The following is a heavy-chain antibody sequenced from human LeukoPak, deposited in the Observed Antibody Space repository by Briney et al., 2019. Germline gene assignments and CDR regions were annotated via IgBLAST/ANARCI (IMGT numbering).Heavy chain of an antibody. CDR3: ARGAFWSGGMGV. CDR1: GGSISSSSYY. V-gene: IGHV4-39*01. D-gene: IGHD3-3*01. J-gene: IGHJ6*02. Sequence: SETLSLTCTVSGGSISSSSYYWGWIRQPPGKGLEWIGSIYYSGSTYYNPSLKSRVTISVDTSKNQFSLKLSSVTAADTAVYYCARGAFWSGGMGVWGQGTTVTVSS. CDR2: IYYSGST.